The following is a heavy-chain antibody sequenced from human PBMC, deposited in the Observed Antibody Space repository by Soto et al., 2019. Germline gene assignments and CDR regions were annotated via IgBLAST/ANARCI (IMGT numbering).Heavy chain of an antibody. Sequence: SETLSLTCTVSGGSISSYYWSWIRQPPGKGLEWIGYIYYSGSTNYNPSLKSRVTISVDTSKNQFSLKLSSVTAADTAVYYCARELGRQQLVNDIWFDPWGQGTLVTVSS. V-gene: IGHV4-59*01. CDR1: GGSISSYY. CDR2: IYYSGST. J-gene: IGHJ5*02. D-gene: IGHD6-13*01. CDR3: ARELGRQQLVNDIWFDP.